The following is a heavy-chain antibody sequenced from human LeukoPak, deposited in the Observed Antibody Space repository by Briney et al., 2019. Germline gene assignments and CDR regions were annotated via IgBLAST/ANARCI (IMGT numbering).Heavy chain of an antibody. CDR2: ISYDGSNK. J-gene: IGHJ4*02. CDR1: GFTFSSYG. Sequence: GGSLRLSCAASGFTFSSYGMHWVRQAPGKGLEWVAVISYDGSNKYYADSVKGRFTISRDNSKNTLYLQMNSLRAEDTAVYYCAKDKAARPDLFDYWGQGTLVTVSS. D-gene: IGHD6-6*01. V-gene: IGHV3-30*18. CDR3: AKDKAARPDLFDY.